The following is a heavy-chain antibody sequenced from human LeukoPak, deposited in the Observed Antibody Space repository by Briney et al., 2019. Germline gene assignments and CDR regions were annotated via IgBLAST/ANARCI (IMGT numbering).Heavy chain of an antibody. V-gene: IGHV1-2*02. CDR3: ARTSNRYSSSWYYFDY. CDR1: GYTFTGYY. CDR2: INPNSGGT. J-gene: IGHJ4*02. D-gene: IGHD6-13*01. Sequence: ASGKVSCKASGYTFTGYYMHWVRQAPGQGLEWMGWINPNSGGTNYAQKFQGRVTMTRDTSISTAYMELSRLRSDDTAVYYCARTSNRYSSSWYYFDYWGQGTLVTVSS.